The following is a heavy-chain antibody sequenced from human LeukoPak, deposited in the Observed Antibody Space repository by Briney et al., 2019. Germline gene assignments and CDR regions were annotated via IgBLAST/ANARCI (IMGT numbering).Heavy chain of an antibody. J-gene: IGHJ4*02. D-gene: IGHD6-19*01. Sequence: GGSLRLSCAASGFTFTNFAMKWVRQAPRKGMEWVADISGGGEHTFYADSVKGRFTISRDNSKNTLYLQMNSLRAEDTAVYYCAKDLGSSGWYIDYWGQGTLVTVSS. V-gene: IGHV3-23*01. CDR2: ISGGGEHT. CDR3: AKDLGSSGWYIDY. CDR1: GFTFTNFA.